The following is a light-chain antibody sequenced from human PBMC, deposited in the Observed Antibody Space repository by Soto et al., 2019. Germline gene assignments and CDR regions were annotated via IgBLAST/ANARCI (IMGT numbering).Light chain of an antibody. Sequence: DIQMTQSPSSLSASVGDRVTITCRASQGINNYLAWFQQKPGKAPKSLIYAASTLQTWVPSRFIGRGSDTAFTLTINSLQLADFATYYCQQYHSYPPSFGQGTKVEIK. CDR1: QGINNY. CDR3: QQYHSYPPS. J-gene: IGKJ1*01. V-gene: IGKV1-16*01. CDR2: AAS.